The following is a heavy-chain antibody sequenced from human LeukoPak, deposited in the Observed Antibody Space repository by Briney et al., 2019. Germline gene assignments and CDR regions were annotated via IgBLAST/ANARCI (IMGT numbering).Heavy chain of an antibody. CDR2: INHSGST. Sequence: SETLSLTCAVYGGSFSGYYWSWIRQPPGKGLEWIGEINHSGSTNYNPSLKSRVTISVDTSKNQFSLKLSSVTAADTAVYYCARHPKYCSGGSCYFDYWAREPWSPSPQ. D-gene: IGHD2-15*01. CDR3: ARHPKYCSGGSCYFDY. V-gene: IGHV4-34*01. CDR1: GGSFSGYY. J-gene: IGHJ4*02.